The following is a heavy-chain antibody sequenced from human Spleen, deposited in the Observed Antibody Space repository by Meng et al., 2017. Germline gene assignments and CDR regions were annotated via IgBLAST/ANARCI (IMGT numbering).Heavy chain of an antibody. J-gene: IGHJ4*02. CDR1: GFTFSSYA. CDR3: ARSPIDKYDLSALPLDY. CDR2: IKPDGSGG. V-gene: IGHV3-30*14. Sequence: GESLKISCAASGFTFSSYAIHWVRQAPGKGLEWVASIKPDGSGGSYEESVKGRFSISRDNSKNTVFLQINSLRSEDTAVYYCARSPIDKYDLSALPLDYWGQGTLVTVSS. D-gene: IGHD3-22*01.